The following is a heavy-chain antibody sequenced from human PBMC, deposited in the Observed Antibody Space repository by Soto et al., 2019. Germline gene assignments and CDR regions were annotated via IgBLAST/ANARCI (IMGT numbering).Heavy chain of an antibody. CDR3: ATGLLYRHDRSCFLGD. CDR2: FDPEDGET. Sequence: ASEKVSCTVSGYTLTELSMHWVRQAPGKGLEWMGGFDPEDGETIYAQKFQGRVTMTEDTSTDTAYMELSSLRSEDTAVYYCATGLLYRHDRSCFLGDWGKGKLVT. D-gene: IGHD3-22*01. CDR1: GYTLTELS. J-gene: IGHJ4*02. V-gene: IGHV1-24*01.